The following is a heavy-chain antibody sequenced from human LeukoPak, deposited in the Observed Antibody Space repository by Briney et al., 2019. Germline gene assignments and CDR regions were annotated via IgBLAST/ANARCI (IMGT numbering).Heavy chain of an antibody. D-gene: IGHD3-16*01. CDR3: ARGHVDGTYVYFQH. CDR2: INHSGNT. Sequence: SETLSLTCAVYGGSFSAHYWSWIRQPPGKGLEWIGEINHSGNTNYNPSLKSRVTISVDTSNNQFYLRLSSVTAADTAVYYCARGHVDGTYVYFQHWGQGTLVTVSS. V-gene: IGHV4-34*01. J-gene: IGHJ1*01. CDR1: GGSFSAHY.